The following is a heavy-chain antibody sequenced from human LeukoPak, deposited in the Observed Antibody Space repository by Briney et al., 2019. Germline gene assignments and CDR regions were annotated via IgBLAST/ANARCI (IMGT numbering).Heavy chain of an antibody. J-gene: IGHJ4*02. CDR3: ARRDSSDWYSLDY. Sequence: GGSLRLSCAASGFTFRSYAMSWVRQAPGKGLEWVSSISSSARSTYYADSLKGRFTISRDNSKDTLSLQMTSLRPEDTAIYYCARRDSSDWYSLDYWGQGTLSPSPQ. CDR2: ISSSARST. CDR1: GFTFRSYA. V-gene: IGHV3-23*01. D-gene: IGHD6-19*01.